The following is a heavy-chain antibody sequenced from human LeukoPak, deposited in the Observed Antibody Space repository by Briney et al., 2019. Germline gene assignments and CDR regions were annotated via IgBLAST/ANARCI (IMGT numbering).Heavy chain of an antibody. CDR3: AHSDPNRIAAAGTARWFDP. Sequence: SGPTLVNPTQTLTLTCTFSGFSLSTSRMCVSWIRQPPGKALEWLALIDWDDDKYYSTSLKTRLTISKDTSKNQVVLTMTNMDPVDTATYYCAHSDPNRIAAAGTARWFDPWGQGTLVTVSS. V-gene: IGHV2-70*12. CDR1: GFSLSTSRMC. J-gene: IGHJ5*02. CDR2: IDWDDDK. D-gene: IGHD6-13*01.